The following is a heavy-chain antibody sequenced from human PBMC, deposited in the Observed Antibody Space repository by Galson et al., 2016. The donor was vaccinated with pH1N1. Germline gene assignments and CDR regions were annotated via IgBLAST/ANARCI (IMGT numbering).Heavy chain of an antibody. J-gene: IGHJ6*02. V-gene: IGHV1-69*13. CDR3: ARGFRGYDRLEYYQNGMDV. Sequence: SVKVSCKASGGTFTNYAINWVRQAPRQGLEWMGGLIPILGTPDYAQTLQGRVTITADENTNTAYMEMSSLRAEDTAVYYCARGFRGYDRLEYYQNGMDVWGQGTTVTVSS. CDR1: GGTFTNYA. CDR2: LIPILGTP. D-gene: IGHD5-12*01.